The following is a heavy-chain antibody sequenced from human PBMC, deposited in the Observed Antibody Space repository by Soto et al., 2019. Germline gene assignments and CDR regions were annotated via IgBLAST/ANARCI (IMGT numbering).Heavy chain of an antibody. V-gene: IGHV3-21*04. J-gene: IGHJ4*02. CDR1: GFTFSSYS. Sequence: GGSLRLSCAASGFTFSSYSMNWVRQAPGKGLEWVSSISSSSSYIYYADSVKGRFTISRGNSKNTLYLQMNSLRAEDTAIYYCPQPFTGGIYYLYFDYWGQGALVTVSS. D-gene: IGHD1-26*01. CDR3: PQPFTGGIYYLYFDY. CDR2: ISSSSSYI.